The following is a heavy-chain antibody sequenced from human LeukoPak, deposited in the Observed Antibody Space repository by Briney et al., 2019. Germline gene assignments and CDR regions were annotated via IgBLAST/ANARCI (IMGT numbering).Heavy chain of an antibody. CDR3: AKESRVLLWFGEFHF. Sequence: TGESLKISCKGSGYSFTSYWIGWVRQAPGKGLEWVAVIWYDGSNKYYADSVKGRLTISRDNSKNTLYLQTNSLRAEDTAVYYCAKESRVLLWFGEFHFWGQGTLVTVSS. CDR2: IWYDGSNK. D-gene: IGHD3-10*01. CDR1: GYSFTSYW. V-gene: IGHV3-33*06. J-gene: IGHJ4*02.